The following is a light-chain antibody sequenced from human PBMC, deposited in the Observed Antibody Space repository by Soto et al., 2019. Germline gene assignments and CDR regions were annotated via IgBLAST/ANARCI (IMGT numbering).Light chain of an antibody. J-gene: IGLJ2*01. V-gene: IGLV3-25*03. CDR2: KDS. CDR1: ALPKQY. Sequence: SYELTQPPSVSVYPGQTARITCSGDALPKQYAYWYKQKPGQAPVLVIYKDSERPSGIPERFSGSSSGTTVTLTISGVQAEDEADYYCLSADSSGTPHVVFGGGTKLTVL. CDR3: LSADSSGTPHVV.